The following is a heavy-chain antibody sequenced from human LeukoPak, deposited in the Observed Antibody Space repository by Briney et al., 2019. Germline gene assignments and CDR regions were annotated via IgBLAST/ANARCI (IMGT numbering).Heavy chain of an antibody. CDR3: ASSYHTYGDSPWFDP. J-gene: IGHJ5*02. CDR2: ISSSGSTI. D-gene: IGHD4-17*01. V-gene: IGHV3-11*01. CDR1: GFTFSGYW. Sequence: GGSLRLSCAASGFTFSGYWMSWIRQAPGKGLEWVSYISSSGSTIYYADSVKGRFTISRDNAKNSLYLQMNSLRAEDTAVYYCASSYHTYGDSPWFDPWGQGTLVTVSS.